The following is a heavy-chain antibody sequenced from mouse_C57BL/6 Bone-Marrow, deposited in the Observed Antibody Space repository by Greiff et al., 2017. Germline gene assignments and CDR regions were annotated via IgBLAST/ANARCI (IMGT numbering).Heavy chain of an antibody. CDR3: ARKDYYAMDY. CDR1: GFTFTDYY. CDR2: IRNKANGYTT. V-gene: IGHV7-3*01. Sequence: EVKVVESGGGLVQPGGSLSLSCAASGFTFTDYYMSWVRQPPGKALEWLGFIRNKANGYTTEYSASVKGRFTISRDNSQSILYLQMSGLIAEDSATYYYARKDYYAMDYWGQGTSVTVSS. J-gene: IGHJ4*01.